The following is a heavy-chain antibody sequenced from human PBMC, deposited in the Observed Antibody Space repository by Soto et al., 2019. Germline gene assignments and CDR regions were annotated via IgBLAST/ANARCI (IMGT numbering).Heavy chain of an antibody. J-gene: IGHJ2*01. CDR1: GYTFTSYD. CDR2: MNGNRDNT. D-gene: IGHD4-4*01. CDR3: ARRTVAYWYFDL. Sequence: QVQLVQSGAEVKKPGASVKVSCKASGYTFTSYDINWVRQATGQGLEWMGWMNGNRDNTGCAQKFQGRLTMTKDTYTSTAYMELSGLTSEDTAVYYCARRTVAYWYFDLWGRGTLVTVSS. V-gene: IGHV1-8*01.